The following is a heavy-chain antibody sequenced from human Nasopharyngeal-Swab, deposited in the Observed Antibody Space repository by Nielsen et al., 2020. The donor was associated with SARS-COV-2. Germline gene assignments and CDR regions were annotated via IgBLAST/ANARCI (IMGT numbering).Heavy chain of an antibody. CDR3: AKMATSSGYSSDDAFDI. V-gene: IGHV3-9*01. Sequence: SLKISCVASRFTFDDYAMHWVRPAPGKGLEWVSGISWNSGRIGYADSVKGRFTISRDNAKNSLYLQMNSLRAEDTALYHCAKMATSSGYSSDDAFDIWGQGTMVIVSS. CDR1: RFTFDDYA. CDR2: ISWNSGRI. D-gene: IGHD3-3*01. J-gene: IGHJ3*02.